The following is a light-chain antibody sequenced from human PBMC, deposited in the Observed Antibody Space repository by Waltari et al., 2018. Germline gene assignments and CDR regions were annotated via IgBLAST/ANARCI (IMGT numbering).Light chain of an antibody. CDR1: QSLRQMNGYKY. V-gene: IGKV2-28*01. Sequence: DXVLTXSPLSLPVTPGXXXXISCXSSQSLRQMNGYKYLDWYLQKPGQSPQRLIYLGSNRASGVPDRFSGSGSGTDFTLKISRVEAEDVGVYYCMQALQTLTFGPGTKVDIK. J-gene: IGKJ3*01. CDR2: LGS. CDR3: MQALQTLT.